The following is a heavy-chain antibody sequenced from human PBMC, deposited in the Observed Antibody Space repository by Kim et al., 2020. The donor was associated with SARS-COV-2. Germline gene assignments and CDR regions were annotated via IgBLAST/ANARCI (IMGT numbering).Heavy chain of an antibody. V-gene: IGHV3-11*01. CDR1: GFSFSDYY. J-gene: IGHJ1*01. CDR2: INSDGTSI. CDR3: VREPAN. Sequence: GGSLRLSCAASGFSFSDYYMSWIRQAPGKGLEWIAYINSDGTSIKNADSVNGRCAISRANAKKSLSLHMHMLTLEDTAAYDCVREPANWGQGNLVSDSS.